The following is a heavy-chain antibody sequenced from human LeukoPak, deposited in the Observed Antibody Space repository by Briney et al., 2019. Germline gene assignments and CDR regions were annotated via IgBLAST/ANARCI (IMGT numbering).Heavy chain of an antibody. CDR2: IYHSGST. CDR3: AGDFWSGFRD. J-gene: IGHJ4*02. V-gene: IGHV4-38-2*02. Sequence: ETLSLTCSFSGYSISSGYYWGWIRQPPGQGLEWIGNIYHSGSTYYNPSLKSRVTISVDTSKNQFSLKLSSVTAADTAVYYCAGDFWSGFRDWGQGTLVTVSS. D-gene: IGHD3-3*01. CDR1: GYSISSGYY.